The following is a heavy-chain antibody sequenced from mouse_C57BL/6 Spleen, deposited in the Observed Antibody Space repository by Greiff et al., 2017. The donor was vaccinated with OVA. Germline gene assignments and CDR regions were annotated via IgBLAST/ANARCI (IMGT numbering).Heavy chain of an antibody. Sequence: VQLQESGPELVKPGASVKLSCKASGYTFTSYDINWVKQRPGQGLEWIGWIYPRDGSTKYNEKFKGKATLTVDTSSSTAYMELHSLTSEDSAVYFCARGATVVAKDAMDYWGQGTSVTVSS. CDR2: IYPRDGST. D-gene: IGHD1-1*01. CDR3: ARGATVVAKDAMDY. J-gene: IGHJ4*01. V-gene: IGHV1-85*01. CDR1: GYTFTSYD.